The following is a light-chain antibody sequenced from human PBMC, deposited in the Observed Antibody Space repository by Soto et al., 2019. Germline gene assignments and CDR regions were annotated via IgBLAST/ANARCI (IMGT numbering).Light chain of an antibody. J-gene: IGKJ4*02. CDR1: QSLRSSS. CDR3: QQYGSSQLM. Sequence: EIVLTQSPGTLSLSPGERAILSCRASQSLRSSSLAWYQQKPGQAPRLLIYGASSRAAGIPDRFSGSGSGTDFTLTISRLEPEDSAVYYCQQYGSSQLMFGGGTK. V-gene: IGKV3-20*01. CDR2: GAS.